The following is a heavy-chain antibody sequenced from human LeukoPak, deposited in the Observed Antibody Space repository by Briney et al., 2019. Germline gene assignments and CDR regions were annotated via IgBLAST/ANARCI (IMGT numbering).Heavy chain of an antibody. V-gene: IGHV4-59*12. CDR2: IYYSGST. J-gene: IGHJ3*02. CDR1: GGSISSYY. D-gene: IGHD3-16*01. CDR3: AGEQTFNTGWGLDAFDI. Sequence: SETLSLTCTVSGGSISSYYWSWIRQPPGKGLEWIGCIYYSGSTYYNPSLKSRVTISVDTSKNQFSLKLSSVTAADTAVYYCAGEQTFNTGWGLDAFDIWGQGTMVTVSS.